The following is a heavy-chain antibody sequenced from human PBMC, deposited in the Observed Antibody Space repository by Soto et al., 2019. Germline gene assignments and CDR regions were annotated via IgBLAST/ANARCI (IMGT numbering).Heavy chain of an antibody. J-gene: IGHJ6*03. D-gene: IGHD3-3*01. V-gene: IGHV4-59*08. CDR1: GGSISSYY. Sequence: SETLSLTCTVSGGSISSYYWSWIRQPPGKGLEWIGYIYYSGSTNYNPSLKSRVTISVDTSKNQFSLKLSSVTAADTAVYYCARRSDDFWGGYYYYYMDVWGKGTRFTVSS. CDR2: IYYSGST. CDR3: ARRSDDFWGGYYYYYMDV.